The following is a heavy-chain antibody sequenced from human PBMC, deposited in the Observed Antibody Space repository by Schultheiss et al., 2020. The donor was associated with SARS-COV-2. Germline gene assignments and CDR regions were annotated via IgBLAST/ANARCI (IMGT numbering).Heavy chain of an antibody. CDR1: GGSISSGGYS. D-gene: IGHD3-22*01. V-gene: IGHV4-61*08. CDR2: IYYSGST. J-gene: IGHJ6*02. Sequence: SETLSLTCAVSGGSISSGGYSWSWIRQPPGKGLEWIGYIYYSGSTNYNPSLKSRVTISVDTSKNQFSLKLSSVTAADTAVYYCARGPRGLVVAPRGGYYYYGMDVWGQGTTVTVSS. CDR3: ARGPRGLVVAPRGGYYYYGMDV.